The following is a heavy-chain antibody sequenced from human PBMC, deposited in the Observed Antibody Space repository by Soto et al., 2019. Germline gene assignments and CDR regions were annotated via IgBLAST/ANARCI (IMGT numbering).Heavy chain of an antibody. CDR2: IDPSDSYT. Sequence: SLKISCKGSGYSFTSYWISWVRQMPGKGLEWMGRIDPSDSYTNYSPSFQGHVTISADKSTSTAYLQWSSLKASDTAMYYCARLYYYDSSGYYYYYYGMDVWGQGTTVTVSS. J-gene: IGHJ6*02. V-gene: IGHV5-10-1*01. CDR3: ARLYYYDSSGYYYYYYGMDV. D-gene: IGHD3-22*01. CDR1: GYSFTSYW.